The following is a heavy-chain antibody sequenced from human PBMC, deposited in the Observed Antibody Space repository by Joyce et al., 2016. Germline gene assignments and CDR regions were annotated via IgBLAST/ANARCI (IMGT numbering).Heavy chain of an antibody. V-gene: IGHV4-30-4*01. CDR1: GGSVSSGDHY. J-gene: IGHJ4*02. CDR2: IYYSGRT. D-gene: IGHD4-23*01. Sequence: QVQLQESGPGLLKPSQTLSLTCTVSGGSVSSGDHYWSWIRQSPGKGLEWIGYIYYSGRTYYNPSLQSRVTISVDTSKNQFSLKLPYVTAADTAVDYCARVQAEDDNGGNTYFDYWGQGTLVTVSS. CDR3: ARVQAEDDNGGNTYFDY.